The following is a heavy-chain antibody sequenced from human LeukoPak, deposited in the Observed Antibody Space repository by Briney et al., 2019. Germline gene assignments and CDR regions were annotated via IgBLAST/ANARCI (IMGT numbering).Heavy chain of an antibody. CDR2: ISSSGSTI. V-gene: IGHV3-11*04. Sequence: GGSLRLSCAASGFTFSDYYMSWIRQAPGKGLEWVSYISSSGSTIYYADSVKGRFTISRDNAKNSLYLQMNSLKAEDTAVYYCAREWLLSVREGGFDYWGQGTLVTVSS. CDR1: GFTFSDYY. CDR3: AREWLLSVREGGFDY. J-gene: IGHJ4*02. D-gene: IGHD3-3*01.